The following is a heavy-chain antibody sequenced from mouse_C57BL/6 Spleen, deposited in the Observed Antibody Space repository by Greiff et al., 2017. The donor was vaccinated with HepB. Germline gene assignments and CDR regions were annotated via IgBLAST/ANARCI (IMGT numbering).Heavy chain of an antibody. CDR2: IDPSDSET. Sequence: VQLQQPGAELVRPGSSVKLSCKASGYTFTSYWMHWVKQRPIQGLEWIGNIDPSDSETHYNQKFKDKATLTVDKSSSTAYMQLSSLTSEDSAVYYCARRMRDHWYFDVWGTGTTVTVSS. CDR1: GYTFTSYW. J-gene: IGHJ1*03. CDR3: ARRMRDHWYFDV. D-gene: IGHD3-3*01. V-gene: IGHV1-52*01.